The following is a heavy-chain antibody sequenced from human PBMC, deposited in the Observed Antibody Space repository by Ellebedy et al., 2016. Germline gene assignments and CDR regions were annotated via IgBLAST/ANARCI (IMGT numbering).Heavy chain of an antibody. CDR2: INPSGGST. J-gene: IGHJ5*02. CDR1: GYTFTSYY. Sequence: ASVKVSCXASGYTFTSYYMHWVRQAPGQGLEWMGIINPSGGSTSYAQKFQGRVTMTRDTSTSTVYMELSSLRSEDTAVYYCATAQDIAVAGTPVNWFDPWGQGTLVTVSS. D-gene: IGHD6-19*01. CDR3: ATAQDIAVAGTPVNWFDP. V-gene: IGHV1-46*01.